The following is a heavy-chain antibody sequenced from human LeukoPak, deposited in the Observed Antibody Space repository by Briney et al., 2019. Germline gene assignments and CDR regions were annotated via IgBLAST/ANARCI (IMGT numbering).Heavy chain of an antibody. CDR1: GYTFTSYY. CDR3: ARVGAGLEYDY. CDR2: INPNSGGT. V-gene: IGHV1-2*06. Sequence: ASVKVSCKASGYTFTSYYMHCVRQAPGQGLEWMGRINPNSGGTNYAQKFQGRVTMTRDTSISTAYMELSRLRSDDTAVYYCARVGAGLEYDYWGQGTLVTVSS. D-gene: IGHD1-1*01. J-gene: IGHJ4*02.